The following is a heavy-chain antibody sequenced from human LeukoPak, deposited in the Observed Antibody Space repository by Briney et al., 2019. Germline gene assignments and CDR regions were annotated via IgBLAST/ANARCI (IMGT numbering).Heavy chain of an antibody. CDR2: IYYSGST. V-gene: IGHV4-39*01. CDR3: ASLTMTTVDY. Sequence: TSETLSLTCTVSGGSISSSSYYWGWIRQPPGKGLEWIGSIYYSGSTYYNPSLKSRVAISVDTSKNQFSLKLSPVTAADTAVYYCASLTMTTVDYWGQGTLVTVSS. D-gene: IGHD4-11*01. CDR1: GGSISSSSYY. J-gene: IGHJ4*02.